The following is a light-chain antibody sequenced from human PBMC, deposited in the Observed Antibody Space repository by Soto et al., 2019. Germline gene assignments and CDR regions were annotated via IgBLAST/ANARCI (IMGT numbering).Light chain of an antibody. CDR3: ASWDGSLNGWV. CDR2: TNN. V-gene: IGLV1-44*01. J-gene: IGLJ3*02. CDR1: RSNIGSDT. Sequence: QSVLTQQPSASGTPGQRVTISCSGSRSNIGSDTVNCYQQLPGTAPKLLIYTNNQRPSGVPDRFSGSKSGTSASLAISGLQSEDEADYYCASWDGSLNGWVFGGGTK.